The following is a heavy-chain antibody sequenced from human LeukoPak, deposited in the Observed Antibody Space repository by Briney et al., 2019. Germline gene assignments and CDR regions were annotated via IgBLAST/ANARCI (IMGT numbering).Heavy chain of an antibody. CDR2: IWYDGSNE. Sequence: PGRSLRLSCAASGFTFSAYGMHWVRQAPGKGLEWVAAIWYDGSNEDYSDSVKGRFTISRDNARNSLYLEMNSLRADDTAMYFCARSVVPAGAWFDPWGQGTLVIVS. CDR3: ARSVVPAGAWFDP. V-gene: IGHV3-33*01. J-gene: IGHJ5*02. CDR1: GFTFSAYG. D-gene: IGHD2-2*01.